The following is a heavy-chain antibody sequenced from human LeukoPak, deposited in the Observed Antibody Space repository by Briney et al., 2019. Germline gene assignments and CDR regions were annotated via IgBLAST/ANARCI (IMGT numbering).Heavy chain of an antibody. Sequence: SETLSLTCTVSGGSISSYYWSWIRQPPGKGLEWIGYIYYSGSTNYNPSLKGRVTISVDTSKNQFSLKLSSVTAADTAVYYCARAVVDILTGYYIFDYWGQGTLVTVSS. CDR2: IYYSGST. V-gene: IGHV4-59*01. J-gene: IGHJ4*02. CDR3: ARAVVDILTGYYIFDY. CDR1: GGSISSYY. D-gene: IGHD3-9*01.